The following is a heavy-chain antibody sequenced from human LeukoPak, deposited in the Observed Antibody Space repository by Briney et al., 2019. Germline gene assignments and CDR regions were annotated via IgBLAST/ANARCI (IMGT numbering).Heavy chain of an antibody. CDR3: ARDHSSTSLPGV. CDR2: INPNSGGT. CDR1: GYTFTVYY. V-gene: IGHV1-2*02. J-gene: IGHJ6*02. D-gene: IGHD2-2*01. Sequence: ASVKVSFKASGYTFTVYYMHWVRQAPGQGLEWMGWINPNSGGTNYAQKFQGRVTMTRDTSITTAYMELSRLRSDDTAVYYCARDHSSTSLPGVWGQGTTVTVSS.